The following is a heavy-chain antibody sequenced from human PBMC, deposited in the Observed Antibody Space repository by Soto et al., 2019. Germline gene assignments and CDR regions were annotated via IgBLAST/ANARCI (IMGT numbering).Heavy chain of an antibody. J-gene: IGHJ3*01. Sequence: QITVKGSGPTLVKPTQTLTLTCSLSGISHSTSGVGLGWISQNPGKALEGLAVIYWNDDTHYTPSLKRRLTISTDTSKNQAVLTMTNMDPVDTATYYCARGLATLTVFAFDVWGQGTVVTVSS. V-gene: IGHV2-5*01. CDR3: ARGLATLTVFAFDV. CDR1: GISHSTSGVG. D-gene: IGHD1-26*01. CDR2: IYWNDDT.